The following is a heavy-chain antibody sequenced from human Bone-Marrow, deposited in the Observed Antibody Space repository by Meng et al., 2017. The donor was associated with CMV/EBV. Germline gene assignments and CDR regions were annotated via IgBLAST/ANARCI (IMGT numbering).Heavy chain of an antibody. CDR1: GGSFSGYY. CDR2: INHSGST. J-gene: IGHJ6*01. D-gene: IGHD2-2*02. Sequence: SETLSLTCAVYGGSFSGYYWSWIRQPPGKGLEWIGEINHSGSTNYNPSLKSRVTISVDTSKNQFSLKLSSVTAADTAVYYCARDTLPYYYGMDVWGQGTTVPVFS. V-gene: IGHV4-34*01. CDR3: ARDTLPYYYGMDV.